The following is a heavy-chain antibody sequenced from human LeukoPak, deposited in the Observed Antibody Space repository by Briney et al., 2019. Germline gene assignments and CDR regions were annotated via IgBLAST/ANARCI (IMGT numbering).Heavy chain of an antibody. J-gene: IGHJ4*02. CDR1: GGSISSSSYY. Sequence: KPSETPSLTCTVSGGSISSSSYYWGWIRQPPGKGLEWIGSIYYSGSTYYNPSLKSRVTISVDTSKNQFSLKPSSVTAADTAVYYCARAGAVAGRYYFDYWGQGTLVTVSS. D-gene: IGHD6-19*01. CDR2: IYYSGST. V-gene: IGHV4-39*07. CDR3: ARAGAVAGRYYFDY.